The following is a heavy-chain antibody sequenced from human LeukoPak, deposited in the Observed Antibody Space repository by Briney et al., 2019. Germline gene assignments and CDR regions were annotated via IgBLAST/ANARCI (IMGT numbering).Heavy chain of an antibody. Sequence: ASVKVSCKASGYTFTSYGISWVRQAPGQGLEWMGWISAYNGNTNYAQKLQGRVTMTTDTSTSTAYMELRSLRSDDTAVYYCARGYCSSTSCYPPDYWGQGTLVTVSS. CDR3: ARGYCSSTSCYPPDY. J-gene: IGHJ4*02. D-gene: IGHD2-2*01. CDR2: ISAYNGNT. V-gene: IGHV1-18*01. CDR1: GYTFTSYG.